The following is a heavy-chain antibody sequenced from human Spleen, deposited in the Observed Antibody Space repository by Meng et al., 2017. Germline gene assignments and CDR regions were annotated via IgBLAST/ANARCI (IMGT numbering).Heavy chain of an antibody. D-gene: IGHD1-26*01. CDR2: IMYDGNNE. CDR3: VRDNSHYSGVSGWFDP. J-gene: IGHJ5*02. V-gene: IGHV3-30-3*01. CDR1: GFTFSNYA. Sequence: QAHLVEFGGGVVQPGRCLRLSLAASGFTFSNYAMHWVRQAPGKGLEWLACIMYDGNNECSADSVRGRFTISRDNSKNTLYLQMNSLRPQDTAVYYCVRDNSHYSGVSGWFDPWGQGTLVTVSS.